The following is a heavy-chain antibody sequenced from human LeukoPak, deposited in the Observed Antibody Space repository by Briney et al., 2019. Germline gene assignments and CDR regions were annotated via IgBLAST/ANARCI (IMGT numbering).Heavy chain of an antibody. CDR1: GFTFSSYS. J-gene: IGHJ5*02. CDR2: ISSSSSYI. V-gene: IGHV3-21*01. CDR3: AREDYDSSSGA. Sequence: GGSLRLSCAASGFTFSSYSMNWVRQAPGKGLEWVSSISSSSSYINYADSVKGRFTIPRDNAKNSLYLQMNSLRAEDTAVYYCAREDYDSSSGAWGQGTLVTVSS. D-gene: IGHD3-22*01.